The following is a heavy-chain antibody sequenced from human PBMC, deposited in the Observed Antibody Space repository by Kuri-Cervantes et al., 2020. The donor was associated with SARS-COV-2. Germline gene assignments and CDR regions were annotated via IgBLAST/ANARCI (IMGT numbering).Heavy chain of an antibody. Sequence: GGSLRLSCVASGFTFSTSSMNWVRQAPGKGLEWVAVISYDGSNKYYADSVKGRFTISRDNSKNTLYLQMNSLRAEDTAVYYCAWELLWPDAFDIWGQGTMVTVSS. J-gene: IGHJ3*02. V-gene: IGHV3-30*03. D-gene: IGHD2-15*01. CDR1: GFTFSTSS. CDR2: ISYDGSNK. CDR3: AWELLWPDAFDI.